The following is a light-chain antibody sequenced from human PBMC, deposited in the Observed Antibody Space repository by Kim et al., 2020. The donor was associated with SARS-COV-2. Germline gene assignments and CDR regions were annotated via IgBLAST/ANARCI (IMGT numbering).Light chain of an antibody. CDR3: LQFDSYPRT. Sequence: ASVGDRVTITCRASQNIGNWLAWYQQNPGEAPTILIYKASSLTGGVPSRFSGSGSGTEFTLTISNLQPDDFATYYCLQFDSYPRTFGQGTKVDIK. CDR1: QNIGNW. CDR2: KAS. V-gene: IGKV1-5*03. J-gene: IGKJ1*01.